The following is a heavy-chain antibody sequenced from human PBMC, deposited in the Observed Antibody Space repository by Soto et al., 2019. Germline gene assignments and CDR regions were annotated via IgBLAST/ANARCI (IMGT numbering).Heavy chain of an antibody. J-gene: IGHJ5*02. V-gene: IGHV3-66*01. CDR2: IYSGGFT. CDR1: GFSVSTYY. Sequence: EVQLVESGGGLVQPGGSLRLSCAPSGFSVSTYYMSWVRQAPGKGLEWVSIIYSGGFTYYADSVKGRFTISRDNLKNTLCLQINSLRAEDTALYYCARGSPHMAAAGLWFAPWCQGPLVTVSS. CDR3: ARGSPHMAAAGLWFAP. D-gene: IGHD6-13*01.